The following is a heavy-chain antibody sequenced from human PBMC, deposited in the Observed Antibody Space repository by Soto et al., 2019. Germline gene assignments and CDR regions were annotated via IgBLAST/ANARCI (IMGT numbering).Heavy chain of an antibody. J-gene: IGHJ3*02. V-gene: IGHV1-69*13. CDR3: ARALVVSSSWYCAFDI. D-gene: IGHD6-13*01. Sequence: SVKVSCKASGGTFSSYAISWVRQAPGQGLEWMGGIIPIFGTANYAQKFQGRVTITADESTSTAYMELSSLRSEGTAVYYCARALVVSSSWYCAFDIWGQGTMVT. CDR2: IIPIFGTA. CDR1: GGTFSSYA.